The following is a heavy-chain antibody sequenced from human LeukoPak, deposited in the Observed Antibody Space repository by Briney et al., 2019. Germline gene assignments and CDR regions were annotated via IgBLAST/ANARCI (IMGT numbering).Heavy chain of an antibody. D-gene: IGHD3-22*01. J-gene: IGHJ4*02. CDR3: ARDDDSSGYYYDY. CDR2: IRYDGSNK. CDR1: GFTFSSYG. Sequence: GGSLRLSCAASGFTFSSYGMHWVRQAPGKGLEWVAFIRYDGSNKYYADSVKGRFTISRDNAKNSLYLQMNSLRAEDTAVDYCARDDDSSGYYYDYWGQGTLVTVSS. V-gene: IGHV3-30*02.